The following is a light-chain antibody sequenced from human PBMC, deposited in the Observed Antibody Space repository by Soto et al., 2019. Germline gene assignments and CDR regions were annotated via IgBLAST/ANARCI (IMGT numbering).Light chain of an antibody. CDR2: AAS. Sequence: EIVLTQSPGTLSLSPGERATLSCRASHSVTSNYLAWYQQKPGQAPRLLIYAASGRASGIPDRFSGGGSGTDFILTISRLEPEDFAVYYCQQYSSSPQTFGQGTRVDIK. CDR1: HSVTSNY. J-gene: IGKJ1*01. CDR3: QQYSSSPQT. V-gene: IGKV3-20*01.